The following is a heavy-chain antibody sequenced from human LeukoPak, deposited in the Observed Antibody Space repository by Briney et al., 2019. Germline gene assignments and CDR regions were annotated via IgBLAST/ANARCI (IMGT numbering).Heavy chain of an antibody. Sequence: PSETLSLTCAVYGGSFSGYYWSLIRQPPGKGLEWIGEINHSGSTNYNPSLKSRVTISVDTSKNQFSLKLSSVTAADTAVYYCARGGYYDFWSGYYPHDAFDIWGQGTMVTVSS. J-gene: IGHJ3*02. V-gene: IGHV4-34*01. CDR1: GGSFSGYY. CDR3: ARGGYYDFWSGYYPHDAFDI. D-gene: IGHD3-3*01. CDR2: INHSGST.